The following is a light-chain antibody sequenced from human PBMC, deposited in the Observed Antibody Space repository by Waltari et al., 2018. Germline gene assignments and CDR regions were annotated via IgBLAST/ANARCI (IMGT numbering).Light chain of an antibody. CDR3: QSHDSSHYV. V-gene: IGLV1-40*01. J-gene: IGLJ1*01. Sequence: GVSGQRVTISCTGSSSNIGAGYDVHWYQQLPGTAPKLLIYANTNRPSGVPDRFSGSKSGTSASLAITGLQAEDEADYYCQSHDSSHYVFGTGTKVTVL. CDR2: ANT. CDR1: SSNIGAGYD.